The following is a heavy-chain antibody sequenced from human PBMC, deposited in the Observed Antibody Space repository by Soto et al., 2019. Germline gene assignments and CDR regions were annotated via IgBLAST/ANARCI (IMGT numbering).Heavy chain of an antibody. CDR2: ISAYNGNT. CDR1: GYTFTSYG. D-gene: IGHD3-10*01. CDR3: ERGEYGQLLFDY. V-gene: IGHV1-18*01. Sequence: QVQLVQSGTEVKKPGASVKVSCKASGYTFTSYGISWVRQAPGQGLEWMGWISAYNGNTNYVQKLQGRVNMTTDTSTSPAYMELRSLRSDDTAVYYCERGEYGQLLFDYWGQGTLVTVSS. J-gene: IGHJ4*02.